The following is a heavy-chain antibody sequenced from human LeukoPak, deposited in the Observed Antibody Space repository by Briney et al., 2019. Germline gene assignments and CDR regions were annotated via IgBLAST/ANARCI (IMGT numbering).Heavy chain of an antibody. CDR2: IKQDGSEK. CDR3: AKSAKRMITMVRGVIVLVDYFDY. Sequence: GGSLRLSCAASGFTFSNYEMNWVRQAPGKGLEWVANIKQDGSEKYYVDSVKGRFTISRDNAKNSLYLQMNSLRAEDTAVYYCAKSAKRMITMVRGVIVLVDYFDYWGQGTLVTVSS. J-gene: IGHJ4*02. V-gene: IGHV3-7*03. D-gene: IGHD3-10*01. CDR1: GFTFSNYE.